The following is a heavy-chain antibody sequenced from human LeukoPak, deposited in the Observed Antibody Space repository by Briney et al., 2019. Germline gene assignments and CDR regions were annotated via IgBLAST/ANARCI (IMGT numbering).Heavy chain of an antibody. V-gene: IGHV3-7*01. CDR3: ARDSGYYYDSSGYLPFDY. CDR2: IKQDGSEK. D-gene: IGHD3-22*01. CDR1: GFTFRVYW. J-gene: IGHJ4*02. Sequence: GSLRLSCTASGFTFRVYWMSWVRQAPGKGLDWVANIKQDGSEKYYVDSVKGRFTIPRDNAKNSLYLQMNSLRAEDTAVYYCARDSGYYYDSSGYLPFDYWGQGTLVTVSS.